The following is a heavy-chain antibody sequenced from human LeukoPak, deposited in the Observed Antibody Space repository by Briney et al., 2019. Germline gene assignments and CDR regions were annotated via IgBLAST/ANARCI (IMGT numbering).Heavy chain of an antibody. CDR1: GFTFSSYG. Sequence: PGGSLRLSCAASGFTFSSYGMHWVRQAPGKGLEWVAVISYDGSNKYYADSVKGRFTIPRDNSKNTLYLQMNSLRAEDTAVYYCAVAYSSSGYYPVDYWGQGTLVTVSS. J-gene: IGHJ4*02. V-gene: IGHV3-30*03. CDR3: AVAYSSSGYYPVDY. D-gene: IGHD3-22*01. CDR2: ISYDGSNK.